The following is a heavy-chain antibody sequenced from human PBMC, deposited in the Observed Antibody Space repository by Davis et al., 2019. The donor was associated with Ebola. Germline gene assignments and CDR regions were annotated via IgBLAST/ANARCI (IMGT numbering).Heavy chain of an antibody. Sequence: PGGSLRLSCAASGFTFSSYSMNWVRQAPGKGLEWVSYISSSSSTIYYADSVKGRFTISRDNSKNTLYLQMNSLRAEDTAVYYCARDQGQWLVLYGMDVWGQGTTVTVSS. CDR1: GFTFSSYS. V-gene: IGHV3-48*01. D-gene: IGHD6-19*01. CDR3: ARDQGQWLVLYGMDV. CDR2: ISSSSSTI. J-gene: IGHJ6*02.